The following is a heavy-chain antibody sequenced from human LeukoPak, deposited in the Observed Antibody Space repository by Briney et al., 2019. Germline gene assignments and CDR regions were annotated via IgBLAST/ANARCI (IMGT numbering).Heavy chain of an antibody. J-gene: IGHJ4*02. Sequence: SVKVSCKASGGTFSSYAISWVRQAPGQGLEWMGGIIPIFGTANYAQKFQGRVTITADESTSTAYMELSSLRSEATAVYYCASGYESSGYFDQWGQGTLVTVSS. CDR2: IIPIFGTA. CDR1: GGTFSSYA. CDR3: ASGYESSGYFDQ. V-gene: IGHV1-69*01. D-gene: IGHD3-22*01.